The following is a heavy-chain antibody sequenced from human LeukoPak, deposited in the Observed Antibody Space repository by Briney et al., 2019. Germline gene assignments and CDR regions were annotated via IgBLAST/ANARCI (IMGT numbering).Heavy chain of an antibody. CDR1: GGSISSYY. CDR2: IYYSGTT. J-gene: IGHJ4*02. D-gene: IGHD6-13*01. V-gene: IGHV4-59*01. CDR3: ARGVYIAAAQYAY. Sequence: SETLSLTCTVSGGSISSYYWSWIRQPPVKGLEWIGYIYYSGTTNYNPSLKSRVTISVDTSKNQFSLKLSSVTAADTAVYYCARGVYIAAAQYAYWGQGTLVTVSS.